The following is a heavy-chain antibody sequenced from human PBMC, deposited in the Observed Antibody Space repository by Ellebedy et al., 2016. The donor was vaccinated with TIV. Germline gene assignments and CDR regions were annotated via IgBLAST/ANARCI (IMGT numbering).Heavy chain of an antibody. V-gene: IGHV3-21*01. CDR1: GFTFSSYS. CDR3: ARDHNSYGYSYYYYMDV. Sequence: GESLKISXAASGFTFSSYSMNWVRQAPGKGLEWVSSISSSSSYIYYADSVKGRFTISRDNAKNSLYLQMNSLRAEDTAVYYCARDHNSYGYSYYYYMDVWGKGTTVTVSS. D-gene: IGHD5-18*01. CDR2: ISSSSSYI. J-gene: IGHJ6*03.